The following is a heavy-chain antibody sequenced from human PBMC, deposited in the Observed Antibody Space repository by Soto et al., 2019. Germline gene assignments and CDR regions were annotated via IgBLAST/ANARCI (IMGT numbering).Heavy chain of an antibody. CDR2: TYDDGGT. V-gene: IGHV4-4*02. D-gene: IGHD2-15*01. Sequence: SATLSLTCAVSGVSVSSGHWWTWVRQPPGKGLEWIVATYDDGGTTYNPSLRSRVTTSVDKSKNQSSLKLQSMTAADTAVYYCARVRGVSSGGPLDYWGPGTRVTVS. CDR1: GVSVSSGHW. CDR3: ARVRGVSSGGPLDY. J-gene: IGHJ4*02.